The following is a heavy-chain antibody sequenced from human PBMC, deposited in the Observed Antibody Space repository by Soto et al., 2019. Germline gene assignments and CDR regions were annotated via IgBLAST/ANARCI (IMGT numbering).Heavy chain of an antibody. Sequence: PGEFLRLSCAASGFTFSSYWMHWVRQVPGKGVVWVARINSDGTGTSYADSVTGRFTISRDNAKNTLYLQMNTLRAEDTAVYYCATHHTYSFGSSGYYPSSAGFDYCGQATLVTV. CDR1: GFTFSSYW. V-gene: IGHV3-74*01. D-gene: IGHD3-22*01. CDR3: ATHHTYSFGSSGYYPSSAGFDY. J-gene: IGHJ4*02. CDR2: INSDGTGT.